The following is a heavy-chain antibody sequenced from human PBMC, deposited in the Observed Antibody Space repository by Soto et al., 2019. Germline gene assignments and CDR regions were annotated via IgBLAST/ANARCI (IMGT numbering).Heavy chain of an antibody. Sequence: SGGSLRLSCAASGFTFSSYSMNWVRQAPGKGLEWVSSISSSSSYIYYADSVKGRFTISRDNAKNSLYLQMNSLRAEDTAVYYCARDLRVVRGVIIKNYYYYGMDVWGQGTTVTVSS. CDR3: ARDLRVVRGVIIKNYYYYGMDV. CDR1: GFTFSSYS. D-gene: IGHD3-10*01. CDR2: ISSSSSYI. J-gene: IGHJ6*02. V-gene: IGHV3-21*01.